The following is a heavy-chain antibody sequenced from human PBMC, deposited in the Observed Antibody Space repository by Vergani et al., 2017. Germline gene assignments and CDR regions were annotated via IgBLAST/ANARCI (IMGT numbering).Heavy chain of an antibody. CDR3: ARIYCSSTSCSVGYYYYGMDV. J-gene: IGHJ6*02. Sequence: QLQASGPGLVTPSETLSLTCTVSGVSISSDYHYWGWIRQPPGKGLEWIGNIYYSGSTYYNPSLKSRVTISVDTSKNQFSLKLSSVTAADTAVYYCARIYCSSTSCSVGYYYYGMDVWGQGTTVTVSS. CDR1: GVSISSDYHY. V-gene: IGHV4-39*01. D-gene: IGHD2-2*01. CDR2: IYYSGST.